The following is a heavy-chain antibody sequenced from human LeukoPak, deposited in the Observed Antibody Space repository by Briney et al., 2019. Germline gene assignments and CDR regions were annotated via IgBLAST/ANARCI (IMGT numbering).Heavy chain of an antibody. CDR2: ISGSGNST. D-gene: IGHD3-10*01. Sequence: GGSQRLSCAASGFTFSSYAMSWVRQAPGKGLEWFSVISGSGNSTFYTDSVKGRFTISRDNSKNTLYLQMNNLRAEDTALYYCTSDTFGEHDHWGQGTLVSVSS. J-gene: IGHJ4*02. CDR1: GFTFSSYA. V-gene: IGHV3-23*01. CDR3: TSDTFGEHDH.